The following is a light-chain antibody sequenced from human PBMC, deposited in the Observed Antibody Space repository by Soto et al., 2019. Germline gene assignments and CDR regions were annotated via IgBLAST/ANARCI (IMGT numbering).Light chain of an antibody. CDR2: GAS. CDR3: QQYYNWPIT. J-gene: IGKJ5*01. V-gene: IGKV3-15*01. Sequence: EIVMTPSPATLSVSPVERATLSCRASQSVSGNLAWYQQKPGQAPRLLIYGASTRATGIPARFSGSGSGTEFILTISSLQSEEFAVYYCQQYYNWPITFGQGTRLEIK. CDR1: QSVSGN.